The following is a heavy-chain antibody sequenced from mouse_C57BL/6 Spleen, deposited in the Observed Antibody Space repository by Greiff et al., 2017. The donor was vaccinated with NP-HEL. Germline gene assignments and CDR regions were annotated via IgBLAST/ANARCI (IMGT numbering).Heavy chain of an antibody. Sequence: EVMLVESGGDLVKPGGSLKLSCAASGFTFSSYGMSWVRQTPDKRLEWVATISSGGSYTYYPDSVKGRFTISRDNAKNTLYLQMSSLKSEDTAMYYCARRGNVFDYWGQGTTLTVSS. CDR2: ISSGGSYT. J-gene: IGHJ2*01. CDR3: ARRGNVFDY. V-gene: IGHV5-6*02. CDR1: GFTFSSYG.